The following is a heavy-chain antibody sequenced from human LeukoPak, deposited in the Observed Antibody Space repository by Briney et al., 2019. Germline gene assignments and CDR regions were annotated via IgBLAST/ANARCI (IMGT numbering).Heavy chain of an antibody. V-gene: IGHV3-23*01. D-gene: IGHD3-9*01. CDR2: ISGSGGST. Sequence: PGGSLRLSCAASGFTFSSYAMSWVRQAPGKGLEWVSAISGSGGSTYYADSVKGRFTISRDNSKNTLYVQMNSLRAEDTAVYYCARDFAEFDWLLYYFDFWGQGALVTVSS. CDR1: GFTFSSYA. CDR3: ARDFAEFDWLLYYFDF. J-gene: IGHJ4*02.